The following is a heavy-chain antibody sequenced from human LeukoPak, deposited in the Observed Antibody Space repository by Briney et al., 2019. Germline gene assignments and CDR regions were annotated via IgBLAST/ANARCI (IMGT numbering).Heavy chain of an antibody. CDR3: ARQTAEDCSSTSCYIRNWFDP. CDR2: IYHSGST. J-gene: IGHJ5*02. D-gene: IGHD2-2*02. Sequence: KPSETPSLTCAVSGYSISSGYYWGWIRQPPGKGLEWIGSIYHSGSTYYNPSLKSRVTISVDTSKNQFSLKLSSVTAADTAVYYCARQTAEDCSSTSCYIRNWFDPWGQGTLVTVSS. V-gene: IGHV4-38-2*01. CDR1: GYSISSGYY.